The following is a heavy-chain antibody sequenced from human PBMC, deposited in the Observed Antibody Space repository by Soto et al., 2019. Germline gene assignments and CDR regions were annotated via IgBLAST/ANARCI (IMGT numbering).Heavy chain of an antibody. CDR3: AKDNCISTSCYRLYNWFDP. Sequence: QVQLVESGGGVVQPGTSLRLSCAASGFTFSSYGMHWVRQAPGKGLEWVAVISYDGSNKYYADSVKGRFTISRDNPKKTLYLQMNSLRAEDTAVYYCAKDNCISTSCYRLYNWFDPWGQGTLVTVSS. V-gene: IGHV3-30*18. D-gene: IGHD2-2*01. CDR1: GFTFSSYG. CDR2: ISYDGSNK. J-gene: IGHJ5*02.